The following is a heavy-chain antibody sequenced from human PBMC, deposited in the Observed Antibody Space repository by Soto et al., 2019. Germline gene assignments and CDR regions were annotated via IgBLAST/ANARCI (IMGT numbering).Heavy chain of an antibody. Sequence: SETLSLTCAVYGGSFSGYYWSWIRQPPGKGLEWIGEINHSGSTNYNPSLKSRVTISVDTSKNQFSLKLSSVTAADTAVYYCARATTVVTPDTFDIWGQGTMVTVSS. CDR1: GGSFSGYY. D-gene: IGHD4-17*01. CDR3: ARATTVVTPDTFDI. V-gene: IGHV4-34*01. J-gene: IGHJ3*02. CDR2: INHSGST.